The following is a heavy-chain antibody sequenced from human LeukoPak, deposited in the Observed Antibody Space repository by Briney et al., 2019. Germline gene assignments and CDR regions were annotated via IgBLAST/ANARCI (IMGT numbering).Heavy chain of an antibody. CDR1: GYTFTSYG. CDR2: ISAYNGNT. Sequence: ASVKVSCKASGYTFTSYGISWVRQAPGQGLEWMGWISAYNGNTNYAQKLQGRVTMTTDTSTSTAYMELRSLRSDDTAVYYCARDPFGISMRVVGTNWFDPWGQGTLVSVSS. J-gene: IGHJ5*02. CDR3: ARDPFGISMRVVGTNWFDP. D-gene: IGHD3-22*01. V-gene: IGHV1-18*01.